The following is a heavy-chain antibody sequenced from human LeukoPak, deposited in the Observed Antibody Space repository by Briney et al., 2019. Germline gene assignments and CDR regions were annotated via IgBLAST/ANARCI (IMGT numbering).Heavy chain of an antibody. J-gene: IGHJ4*02. V-gene: IGHV3-30*18. CDR2: ISYDGSNK. D-gene: IGHD3-22*01. CDR3: AKGRWFNYDSSGHFEN. CDR1: GFTFSSYG. Sequence: GRSLRLSCAASGFTFSSYGMHWVRQAPGKGLEWVAVISYDGSNKYYADSVKGRFTISRDNSKNTLYLQMNSLRAEDTAVYYCAKGRWFNYDSSGHFENWGQGTLVTVSS.